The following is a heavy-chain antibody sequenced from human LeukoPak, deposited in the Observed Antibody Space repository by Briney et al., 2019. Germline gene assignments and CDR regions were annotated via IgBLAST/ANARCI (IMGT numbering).Heavy chain of an antibody. CDR2: IHYSGST. V-gene: IGHV4-59*11. CDR1: GGSISSHY. J-gene: IGHJ3*02. D-gene: IGHD1-26*01. CDR3: ARDEGATIFGI. Sequence: SETLSLTCTVSGGSISSHYWSWIRQPPGKGLEWIGYIHYSGSTNYNPSLKSRVTISVHTSKNQFSLKLSSVTTADTAVYYCARDEGATIFGIWGQGTMVTVSS.